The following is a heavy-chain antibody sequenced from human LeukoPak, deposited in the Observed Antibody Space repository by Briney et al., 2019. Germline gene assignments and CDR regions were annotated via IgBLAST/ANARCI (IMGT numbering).Heavy chain of an antibody. CDR2: ISGSGGST. D-gene: IGHD6-19*01. Sequence: GGSLRLSCAASGFTFSSYAMSWVRQAPGKGLEWXSAISGSGGSTXXADSXXGRFTISRDNSKNTLYLQMNSLRAEDTAVYYCAKETSSGWYKIDYWGQGTLVTVSS. CDR3: AKETSSGWYKIDY. CDR1: GFTFSSYA. V-gene: IGHV3-23*01. J-gene: IGHJ4*02.